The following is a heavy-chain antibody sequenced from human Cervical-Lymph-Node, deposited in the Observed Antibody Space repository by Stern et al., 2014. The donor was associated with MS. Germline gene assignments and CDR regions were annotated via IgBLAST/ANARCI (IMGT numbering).Heavy chain of an antibody. V-gene: IGHV1-69*01. CDR2: IFPVFGTP. CDR3: ALSSETSDRWYSLGYDL. CDR1: VGTFSKVP. D-gene: IGHD6-13*01. J-gene: IGHJ5*02. Sequence: VQLEESGAEVTKPGSSVKVSCKASVGTFSKVPSSWVRQAPGQGLEWMGGIFPVFGTPTYAQEFRGRVTITADVSTSTVYMELSSLRSDDTAVYYCALSSETSDRWYSLGYDLWGQGTLVTVSS.